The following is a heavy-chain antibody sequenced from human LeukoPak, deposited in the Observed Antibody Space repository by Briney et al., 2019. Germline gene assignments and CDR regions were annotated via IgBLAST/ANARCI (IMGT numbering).Heavy chain of an antibody. Sequence: GESLKISCKGSGYSFTNYWIGWVRQMPGKGLKWMGIIYPGDSDTRYSPSFQGQVTISADKSISTAYLQWSSLKASDTAMYYCARLAYCGGDCYSSASDYWGQGTLVTVSS. CDR3: ARLAYCGGDCYSSASDY. CDR2: IYPGDSDT. D-gene: IGHD2-21*02. J-gene: IGHJ4*02. V-gene: IGHV5-51*01. CDR1: GYSFTNYW.